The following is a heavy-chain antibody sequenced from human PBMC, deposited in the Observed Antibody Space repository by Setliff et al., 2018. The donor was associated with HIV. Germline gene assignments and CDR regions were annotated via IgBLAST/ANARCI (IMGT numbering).Heavy chain of an antibody. CDR1: GGSITSGSDY. J-gene: IGHJ4*02. CDR3: ASDPVITMMVGPKFYFDY. Sequence: SETLSLTCTVSGGSITSGSDYWSWIRQPAGEGLEWIGHIHVSGTTNYNPSLKSRVTISIDTSKHQFSLKLTSVTAADTALYYCASDPVITMMVGPKFYFDYWGQGILVTVSS. V-gene: IGHV4-61*09. CDR2: IHVSGTT. D-gene: IGHD3-22*01.